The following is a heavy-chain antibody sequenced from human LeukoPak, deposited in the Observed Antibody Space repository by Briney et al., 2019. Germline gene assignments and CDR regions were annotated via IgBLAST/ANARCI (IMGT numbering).Heavy chain of an antibody. CDR3: ARHRSGNYGLKYYFDY. J-gene: IGHJ4*02. CDR2: INHSGST. D-gene: IGHD1-26*01. V-gene: IGHV4-34*01. Sequence: PGGSLRLSCAASGFTFNNAWMSWVRQAPGKGLEWIGEINHSGSTNYNPSLKSRVTISVDTSKNQFSLKLSSVTAADTAVYYCARHRSGNYGLKYYFDYWGQGTLVTVSS. CDR1: GFTFNNAW.